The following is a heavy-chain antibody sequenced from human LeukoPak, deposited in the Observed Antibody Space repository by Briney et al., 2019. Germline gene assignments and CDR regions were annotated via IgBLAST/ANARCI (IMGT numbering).Heavy chain of an antibody. CDR2: IKQEGSEK. CDR1: GFTFSSYS. J-gene: IGHJ4*02. D-gene: IGHD1-1*01. Sequence: GGSLRLSCAASGFTFSSYSMHSVRQAPGKGLEGVANIKQEGSEKYYVDSVRGRFTISRDNTKKSLYLQMNSLRAEDTAVYYCAGIQGDYFDYWGQGTLVTVSS. V-gene: IGHV3-7*01. CDR3: AGIQGDYFDY.